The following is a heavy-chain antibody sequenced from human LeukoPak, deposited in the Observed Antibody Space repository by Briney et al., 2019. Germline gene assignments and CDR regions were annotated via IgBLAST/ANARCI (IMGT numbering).Heavy chain of an antibody. CDR1: GGSISSYY. Sequence: SETLSLTCTVSGGSISSYYWSWIRQPAGKGLAWIGRIYTSGSTNYNPSLKSRVTMSVDTSKNQFSLKLSSVTAADTAVHYCARVGSSSLDYYYYYMDVWGKGTTVTVSS. J-gene: IGHJ6*03. D-gene: IGHD6-6*01. CDR3: ARVGSSSLDYYYYYMDV. V-gene: IGHV4-4*07. CDR2: IYTSGST.